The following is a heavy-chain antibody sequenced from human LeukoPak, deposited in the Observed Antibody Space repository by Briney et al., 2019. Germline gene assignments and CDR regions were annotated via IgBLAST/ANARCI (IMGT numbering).Heavy chain of an antibody. CDR2: ISYDGSSK. CDR1: GFTFSSYG. J-gene: IGHJ6*02. V-gene: IGHV3-30*18. CDR3: AKGFLEWLWDSMDV. Sequence: PGGSLRLSCAASGFTFSSYGMHWVRQAPGKGLEWVAVISYDGSSKYYADSVKGRFTISRDNSKNTLYLQMNSLRAEDTAVYYCAKGFLEWLWDSMDVWGQGTTVTVSS. D-gene: IGHD3-3*01.